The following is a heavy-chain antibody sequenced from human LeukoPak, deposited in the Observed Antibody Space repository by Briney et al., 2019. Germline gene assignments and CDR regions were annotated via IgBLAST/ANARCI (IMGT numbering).Heavy chain of an antibody. CDR2: ISYDGSNK. D-gene: IGHD6-13*01. CDR3: ARDSAIAAAGGYFDY. CDR1: GFTFSSYA. Sequence: GGSLRLSCAASGFTFSSYATHWVRQAPGKGLEWVAVISYDGSNKYYADSVKGRFTISRDNSKNTLYLQMNSLRAEDTAVYYCARDSAIAAAGGYFDYWGQGTLVTVSS. J-gene: IGHJ4*02. V-gene: IGHV3-30-3*01.